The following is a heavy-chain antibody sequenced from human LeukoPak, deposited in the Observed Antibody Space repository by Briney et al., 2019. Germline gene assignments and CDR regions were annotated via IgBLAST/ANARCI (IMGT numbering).Heavy chain of an antibody. CDR1: GYSISSGGYY. D-gene: IGHD3-16*01. Sequence: SETLSLTCTVSGYSISSGGYYWSWIRQHPGKGLEWIGYIYYSGSTYYNPSLKSRVTISVDTSKNQFSLKLSSVTAADTAVYYCARLYSNAFDIWGQGTMVTVSS. J-gene: IGHJ3*02. V-gene: IGHV4-31*03. CDR2: IYYSGST. CDR3: ARLYSNAFDI.